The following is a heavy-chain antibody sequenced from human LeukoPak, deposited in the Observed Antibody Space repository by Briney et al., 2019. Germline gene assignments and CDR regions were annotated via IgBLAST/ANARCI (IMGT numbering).Heavy chain of an antibody. J-gene: IGHJ4*02. CDR1: GGSFSTYY. CDR2: IYYTGST. V-gene: IGHV4-59*08. CDR3: ARRVATNPKWCFDN. Sequence: SETLSLTCTLSGGSFSTYYWTWIRQPPGKGLEWIGYIYYTGSTNYSPSLNSRVSISLDTSKNQFSLRLTSVTAADTAVYYCARRVATNPKWCFDNWGQGILVTVSS. D-gene: IGHD2-15*01.